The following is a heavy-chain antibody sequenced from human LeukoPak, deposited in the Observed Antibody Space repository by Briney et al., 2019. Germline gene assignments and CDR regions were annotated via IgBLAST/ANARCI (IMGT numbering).Heavy chain of an antibody. Sequence: GGSLRLSCAASGFTFGTYWMSWVRQAPGKGLEWVANIVGDGNEKFYVNSVKGRFTISRDNAKNSLYLQMNSLRAEDTAVYYCARDPPLITAAGSRYFQHWGQGTLVTVSS. CDR3: ARDPPLITAAGSRYFQH. CDR1: GFTFGTYW. CDR2: IVGDGNEK. J-gene: IGHJ1*01. D-gene: IGHD6-13*01. V-gene: IGHV3-7*01.